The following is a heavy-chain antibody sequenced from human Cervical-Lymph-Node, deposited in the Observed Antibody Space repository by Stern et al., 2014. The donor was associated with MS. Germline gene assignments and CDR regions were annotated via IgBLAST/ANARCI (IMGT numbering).Heavy chain of an antibody. Sequence: MQLVESGGGVVQPGRSLRLSCAASGFTFSSYGMHWVRQAPGKGLEWVAVISYDENNKYYADSVKGRFTISRDNSKNTLYLQMNSLRAEDTAVHYCAKSTYYYDSSGYLILGAFDIWGQGTMVTVSS. V-gene: IGHV3-30*18. J-gene: IGHJ3*02. CDR2: ISYDENNK. CDR1: GFTFSSYG. CDR3: AKSTYYYDSSGYLILGAFDI. D-gene: IGHD3-22*01.